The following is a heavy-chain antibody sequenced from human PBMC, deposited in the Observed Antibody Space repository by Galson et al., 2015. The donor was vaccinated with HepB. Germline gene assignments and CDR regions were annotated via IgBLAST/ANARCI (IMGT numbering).Heavy chain of an antibody. CDR2: SDPEDGET. CDR1: GYTLTELS. Sequence: SVKVSCKVSGYTLTELSMHWVRQAPGKGLEWMGGSDPEDGETIYAQKFQGRVTMTEDASTDTAYMELSSLRSEDTAVYYCAVGIYRWNEGTQFDPWGQGTLVTVSS. D-gene: IGHD1-1*01. J-gene: IGHJ5*02. V-gene: IGHV1-24*01. CDR3: AVGIYRWNEGTQFDP.